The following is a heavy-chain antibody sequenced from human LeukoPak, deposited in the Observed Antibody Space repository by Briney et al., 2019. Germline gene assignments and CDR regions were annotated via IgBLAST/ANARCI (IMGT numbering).Heavy chain of an antibody. CDR1: GCTFSSYA. CDR2: ISGSGGST. V-gene: IGHV3-23*01. D-gene: IGHD3-10*01. Sequence: QAGGSLRLSCAASGCTFSSYAMSWVRQAPGKGLEWVSAISGSGGSTYYADSVKGRFTISRDNSKNTLYLQMNSLRAEDTAVYYCAKGDYYGSGSYYNVYYFDYWGQGTLVTVSS. J-gene: IGHJ4*02. CDR3: AKGDYYGSGSYYNVYYFDY.